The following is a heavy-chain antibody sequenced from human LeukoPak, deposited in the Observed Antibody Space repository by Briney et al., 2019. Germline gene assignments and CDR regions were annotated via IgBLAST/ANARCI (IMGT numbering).Heavy chain of an antibody. J-gene: IGHJ4*02. CDR3: AKQGLRGTALYDY. V-gene: IGHV3-74*01. CDR2: INSDGSST. Sequence: GGSLRLSCAASGFTFSSYWMHWVRQAPGKGLVWVSRINSDGSSTSYADSVKGRFTISRDNAKNTLYLQMNSLRAEDTAVYYCAKQGLRGTALYDYWGQGTLVTVSS. D-gene: IGHD1-26*01. CDR1: GFTFSSYW.